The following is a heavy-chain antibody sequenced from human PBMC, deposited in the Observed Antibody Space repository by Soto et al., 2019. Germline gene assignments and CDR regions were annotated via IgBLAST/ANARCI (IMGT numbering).Heavy chain of an antibody. J-gene: IGHJ4*02. CDR1: GGTFSSYA. V-gene: IGHV1-69*12. CDR3: AREYGDSGSYPEALDY. D-gene: IGHD1-26*01. Sequence: QVQLVQSGAEVKKPGSSVKVSCKASGGTFSSYAISWVRQAPGQGLEWMGGIIPILGTANYAQKFQGRVTITADESTSTAYMELSSVRSEDTAVYYCAREYGDSGSYPEALDYWGQGTLVTVSS. CDR2: IIPILGTA.